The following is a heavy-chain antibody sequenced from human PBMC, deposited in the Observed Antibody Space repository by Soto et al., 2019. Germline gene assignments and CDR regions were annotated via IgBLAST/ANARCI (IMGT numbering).Heavy chain of an antibody. J-gene: IGHJ4*02. CDR2: IFNSGTT. D-gene: IGHD3-9*01. CDR3: ARHIRYTSGYFTRDIAQ. V-gene: IGHV4-39*01. CDR1: GSAIIDTNYS. Sequence: PSETLSLTCTVSGSAIIDTNYSWGWTRQPPGKGLEWIGSIFNSGTTYYNPSLESRVTISVDTSKNQFSLMLNSVTAADTAIYYCARHIRYTSGYFTRDIAQRGQRTLVTVSS.